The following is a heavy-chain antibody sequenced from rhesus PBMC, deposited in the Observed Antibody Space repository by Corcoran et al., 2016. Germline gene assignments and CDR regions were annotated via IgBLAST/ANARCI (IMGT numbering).Heavy chain of an antibody. Sequence: QVQLQESGPGLVKPSETLSLTCAVSGGSISSNYWSWNRQPPGKGLEWIGRISGRGRTTDYNPSLKSRVTISTAPSKTQFSLKLGSVAAADTAVYYCVRDSGGLWGQGVLVTVSS. CDR1: GGSISSNY. CDR3: VRDSGGL. D-gene: IGHD6-37*01. J-gene: IGHJ4*01. CDR2: ISGRGRTT. V-gene: IGHV4-173*01.